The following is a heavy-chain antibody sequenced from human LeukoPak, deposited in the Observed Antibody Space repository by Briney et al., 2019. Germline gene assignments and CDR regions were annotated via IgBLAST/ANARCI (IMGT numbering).Heavy chain of an antibody. CDR1: GFTFSSYW. CDR2: ISYDGSNK. D-gene: IGHD3-22*01. Sequence: PGGSLRLSCAASGFTFSSYWMHWVRQAPGKGLEWVAVISYDGSNKYYADSVKGRFTISRDSSKNTLYLQMNSLRAEDTTVYYCASHYDTSGYHYFDFRGQGTLVTVSS. CDR3: ASHYDTSGYHYFDF. V-gene: IGHV3-30-3*01. J-gene: IGHJ4*02.